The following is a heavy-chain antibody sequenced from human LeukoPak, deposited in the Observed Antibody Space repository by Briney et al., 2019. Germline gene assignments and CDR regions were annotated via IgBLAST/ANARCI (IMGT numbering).Heavy chain of an antibody. CDR3: AKELLKGGDWFDP. CDR1: GFTFNNYV. Sequence: SGRSLRLSCAASGFTFNNYVMHWVRQAPGKGLEWMALIWYDGSNKYYADSVKGRFTISRDNSKNTLYLQMNSLRAEDTAVYYCAKELLKGGDWFDPWGQGTLVTVSS. D-gene: IGHD2-21*02. J-gene: IGHJ5*02. CDR2: IWYDGSNK. V-gene: IGHV3-33*06.